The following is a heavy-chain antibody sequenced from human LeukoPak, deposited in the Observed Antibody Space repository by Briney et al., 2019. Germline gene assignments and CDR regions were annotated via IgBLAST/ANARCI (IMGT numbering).Heavy chain of an antibody. V-gene: IGHV4-59*08. CDR2: IYYTGST. CDR1: DGSISSYY. J-gene: IGHJ5*02. CDR3: ARLTSSWFDP. Sequence: SETLSLTCTVSDGSISSYYWSWIRQPPGKALEWIGYIYYTGSTNYNPSLTSRVTISVDTSKNQISLKLSSVTAADTAVYYCARLTSSWFDPWGQGTLVTVSS. D-gene: IGHD6-6*01.